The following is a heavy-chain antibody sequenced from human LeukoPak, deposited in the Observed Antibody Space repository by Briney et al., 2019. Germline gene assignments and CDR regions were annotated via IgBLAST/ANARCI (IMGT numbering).Heavy chain of an antibody. Sequence: PGGSLRLSCEASGFSLSDYAMTWVRQPPGKGLEWVSVIGARGGTRNYAESVKDRFIISKDISKNTLYLQMNSLRAEDTAQYFCAKGNGRLLRPHFDYWGQGALITVSS. CDR3: AKGNGRLLRPHFDY. CDR1: GFSLSDYA. J-gene: IGHJ4*02. D-gene: IGHD2-8*01. V-gene: IGHV3-23*01. CDR2: IGARGGTR.